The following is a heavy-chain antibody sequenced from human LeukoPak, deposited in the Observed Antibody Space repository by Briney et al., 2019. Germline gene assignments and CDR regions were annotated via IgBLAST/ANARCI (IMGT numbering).Heavy chain of an antibody. CDR1: GGAFSSYA. CDR3: ARDLYGYDFWSGYYQRMGAFDP. J-gene: IGHJ5*02. CDR2: IIPIFGTA. V-gene: IGHV1-69*05. D-gene: IGHD3-3*01. Sequence: ASVKVSCKASGGAFSSYAISWVRQAPGQGLEWMGGIIPIFGTANYAQKFQSRVTITTDESTSTAYMELSSLRSEDTAVYYCARDLYGYDFWSGYYQRMGAFDPWGQGTLVTVSS.